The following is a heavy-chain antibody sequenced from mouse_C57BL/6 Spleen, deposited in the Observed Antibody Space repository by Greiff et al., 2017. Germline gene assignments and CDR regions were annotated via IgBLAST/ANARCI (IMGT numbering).Heavy chain of an antibody. Sequence: VMLVESGAELVRPGTSVKVSCKASGYAFTNYLIEWVKQRPGQGLEWIGVINPGSGGTNYNEKFKGKATLTADKSSSTAYMQLSSLTSEDSAVYFCAKLGRGGYYFDYWGQGTTLTVSS. D-gene: IGHD4-1*01. J-gene: IGHJ2*01. CDR3: AKLGRGGYYFDY. CDR2: INPGSGGT. V-gene: IGHV1-54*01. CDR1: GYAFTNYL.